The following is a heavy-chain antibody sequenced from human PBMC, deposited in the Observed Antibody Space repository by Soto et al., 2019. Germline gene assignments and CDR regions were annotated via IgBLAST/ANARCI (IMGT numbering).Heavy chain of an antibody. J-gene: IGHJ4*02. CDR3: ATALGCRSTSCTLDY. Sequence: QVQLVQSGAEVKKPGSSVNVSCKASGGTFGSYAFSWVRQAPGQELEWMGGIITVSGAAHYAQKLQGRVTITADESTSTDYMELSSLSSQDTAVYYCATALGCRSTSCTLDYWGQGTRVIVSS. D-gene: IGHD2-2*01. CDR1: GGTFGSYA. CDR2: IITVSGAA. V-gene: IGHV1-69*01.